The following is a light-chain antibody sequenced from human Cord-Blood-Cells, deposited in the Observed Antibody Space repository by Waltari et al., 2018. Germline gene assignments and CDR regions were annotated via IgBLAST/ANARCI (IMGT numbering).Light chain of an antibody. J-gene: IGKJ1*01. CDR1: QSVLYSSNNKNY. CDR3: QQYYSTPT. V-gene: IGKV4-1*01. Sequence: DLVMTQSPDSLAVSLGERATINCKPSQSVLYSSNNKNYLAWYQQKPGQPPKLLIYWASTRESGVPDRFSGSGSGTDFTLTISSLQAEDVAVYYCQQYYSTPTFGQGTKVEIK. CDR2: WAS.